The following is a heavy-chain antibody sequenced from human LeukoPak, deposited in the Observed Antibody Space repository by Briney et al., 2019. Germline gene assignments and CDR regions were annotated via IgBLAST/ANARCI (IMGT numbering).Heavy chain of an antibody. D-gene: IGHD2-2*01. CDR1: GFTVSSNY. CDR3: ARGGYCSSTSCYYYYGMDV. Sequence: GGSLRLSCAASGFTVSSNYMSWVRQAPGKGLEWVSVIYSGGSTYYADSVKGRFTISRDNSKNTLYLQMNSLRAEDTAVYYCARGGYCSSTSCYYYYGMDVWGRGTTVTVSS. V-gene: IGHV3-66*01. CDR2: IYSGGST. J-gene: IGHJ6*02.